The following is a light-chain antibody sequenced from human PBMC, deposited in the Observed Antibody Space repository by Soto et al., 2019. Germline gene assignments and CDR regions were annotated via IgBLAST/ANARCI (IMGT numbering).Light chain of an antibody. CDR1: SSDVGRYNY. J-gene: IGLJ2*01. CDR3: SSYTGSNTVV. V-gene: IGLV2-14*01. Sequence: QSALTQPASVSGSPGQSITISCTGTSSDVGRYNYVSWYQQHPGKAPKLMIYEVTNRPSGVSNRFSASKSGNTASLTISGLQAEDEADYYCSSYTGSNTVVFGGVTKLTVL. CDR2: EVT.